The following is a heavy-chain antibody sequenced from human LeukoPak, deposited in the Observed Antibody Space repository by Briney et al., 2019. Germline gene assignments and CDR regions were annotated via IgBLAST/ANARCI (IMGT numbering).Heavy chain of an antibody. CDR2: IKSKTDGGTT. Sequence: KTGGSLRLSCAASGYTFSNAWMSWVRQAPAKGLEWVGRIKSKTDGGTTDYAAPVKGRFTISRDDSKNTLYLQMNSLKTEDTAVSYCTTAGSYDFSSGYPYWGQGTLVTVSS. CDR1: GYTFSNAW. D-gene: IGHD3-3*01. J-gene: IGHJ4*02. V-gene: IGHV3-15*01. CDR3: TTAGSYDFSSGYPY.